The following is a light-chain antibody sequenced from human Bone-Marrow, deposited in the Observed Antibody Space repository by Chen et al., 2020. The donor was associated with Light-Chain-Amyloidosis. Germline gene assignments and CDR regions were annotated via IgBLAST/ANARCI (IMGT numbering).Light chain of an antibody. CDR2: EGY. Sequence: QSDLTQPASVSGSPGQSVTISCTGHSIGTFNLVSWYHQSPGNAPKLIIYEGYRRPSEVSDRFSGSTSGSTASLTISGLQNEDEADYHCCSYGGYSTFVFGGGTKLTVL. V-gene: IGLV2-23*03. CDR1: SIGTFNL. J-gene: IGLJ2*01. CDR3: CSYGGYSTFV.